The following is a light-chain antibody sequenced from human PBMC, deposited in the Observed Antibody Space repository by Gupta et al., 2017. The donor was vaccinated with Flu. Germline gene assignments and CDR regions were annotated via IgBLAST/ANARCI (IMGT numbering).Light chain of an antibody. CDR1: QDIGSY. Sequence: VGDRVTITCRASQDIGSYLAWYQQKSGQRPKLLICAASSTQSGVPSRFSASGFGTVFTLTISNLQPEDVATYYCQKYNSAPPAFGGGTKVEIK. V-gene: IGKV1-27*01. CDR3: QKYNSAPPA. CDR2: AAS. J-gene: IGKJ4*01.